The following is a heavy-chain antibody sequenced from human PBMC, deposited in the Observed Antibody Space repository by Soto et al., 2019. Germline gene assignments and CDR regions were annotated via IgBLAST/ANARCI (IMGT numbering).Heavy chain of an antibody. Sequence: GGSLRLSCTAPGFTLSSYGVNWVRQAPGKGLEWVSFISSTSNHIYYIDSVKGRFTVSRDNAKNSLYLQMNSLRVEDTAIYYCARACWGAGTQAFDYWGQGT. CDR1: GFTLSSYG. D-gene: IGHD3-10*01. CDR3: ARACWGAGTQAFDY. V-gene: IGHV3-21*01. CDR2: ISSTSNHI. J-gene: IGHJ4*02.